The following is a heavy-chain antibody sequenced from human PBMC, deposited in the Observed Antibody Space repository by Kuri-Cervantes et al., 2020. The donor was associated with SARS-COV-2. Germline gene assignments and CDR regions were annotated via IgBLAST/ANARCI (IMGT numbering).Heavy chain of an antibody. J-gene: IGHJ6*02. CDR1: GGSISSYY. CDR2: IYYSGST. CDR3: ATYSSSHRGYYYYYGMDV. D-gene: IGHD6-6*01. V-gene: IGHV4-59*08. Sequence: GSLRLSCTVSGGSISSYYWSWIRQPPGKGLEWIGYIYYSGSTNYNPSLKSRVTTSVDTSKNQFSLKLSSVTAADTAVYYCATYSSSHRGYYYYYGMDVWGQGTTVTVSS.